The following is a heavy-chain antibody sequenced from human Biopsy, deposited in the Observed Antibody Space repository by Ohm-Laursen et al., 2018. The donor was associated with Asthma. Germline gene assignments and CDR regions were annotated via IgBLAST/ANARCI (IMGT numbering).Heavy chain of an antibody. CDR3: ARIKIRIGAGTDRYFDL. CDR2: INPNSGST. CDR1: GYPFTDYY. J-gene: IGHJ2*01. D-gene: IGHD3-16*01. V-gene: IGHV1-2*06. Sequence: SVKVSCKASGYPFTDYYVHWVRQAPGQGLEWMGRINPNSGSTNYAQKFQGRVTMTRDTSVNTAFMDLSRLRSDDTAVYYCARIKIRIGAGTDRYFDLWGRGTLVTVSS.